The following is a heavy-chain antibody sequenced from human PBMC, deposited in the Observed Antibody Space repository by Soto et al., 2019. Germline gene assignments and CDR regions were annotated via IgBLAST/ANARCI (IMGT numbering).Heavy chain of an antibody. CDR2: ISSRSSSI. J-gene: IGHJ5*02. CDR3: ARDLEWFGDNWFDP. V-gene: IGHV3-21*06. CDR1: RFTFSSYS. Sequence: VHLVESGGGLVKPGGSLRLSCAASRFTFSSYSMNWVRQAPGKGLEWVASISSRSSSIHYADSVKGRFTIARDNAENLLFLQMDGLRAEDTAVYYCARDLEWFGDNWFDPWGQGTLVTVSS. D-gene: IGHD3-10*01.